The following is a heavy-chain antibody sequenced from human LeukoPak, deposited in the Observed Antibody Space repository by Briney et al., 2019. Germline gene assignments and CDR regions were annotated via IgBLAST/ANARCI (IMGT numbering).Heavy chain of an antibody. CDR3: ARRRYFDL. CDR2: IYYSGST. Sequence: PETLSLTCTVSAGSISSHYWSWMRQPPGGGLEWIGYIYYSGSTNINPSLKSRVTISVDTSKNQFSLKLSSVTAADTAVYYCARRRYFDLWGRGTLVTVSS. J-gene: IGHJ2*01. CDR1: AGSISSHY. V-gene: IGHV4-59*08.